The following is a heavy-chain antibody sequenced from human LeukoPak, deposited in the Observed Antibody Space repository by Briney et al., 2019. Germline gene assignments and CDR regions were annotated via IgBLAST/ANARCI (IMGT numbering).Heavy chain of an antibody. V-gene: IGHV4-34*01. CDR3: ARGVAAAASDY. CDR1: GGSFSGYY. D-gene: IGHD6-13*01. CDR2: INHSGST. Sequence: SETLSLTCAVYGGSFSGYYWSWIRRPPGKGLEWIGEINHSGSTNYNPSLKSRVTISVDTSKNQFSLKLSSVTAADTAVYYCARGVAAAASDYWGQGTLVTVSS. J-gene: IGHJ4*02.